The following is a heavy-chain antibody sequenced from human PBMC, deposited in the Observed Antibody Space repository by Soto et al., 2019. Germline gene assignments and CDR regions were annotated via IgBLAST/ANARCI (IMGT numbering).Heavy chain of an antibody. V-gene: IGHV4-61*01. CDR2: IYYRGNT. Sequence: WETLSLTCTVSGGSVSSGSYYWSWILQPPGKGLEWIGYIYYRGNTNYNPSLKSRVTISVDTSKNQFSMKLSSVTAADPAVYYCARHLSIAVARVGVAGTESFINAFDIWGQGTMVNVSS. CDR3: ARHLSIAVARVGVAGTESFINAFDI. CDR1: GGSVSSGSYY. D-gene: IGHD6-19*01. J-gene: IGHJ3*02.